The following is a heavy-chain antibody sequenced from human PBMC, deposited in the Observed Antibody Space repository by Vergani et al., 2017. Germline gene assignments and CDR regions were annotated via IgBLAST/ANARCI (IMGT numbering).Heavy chain of an antibody. V-gene: IGHV4-59*11. D-gene: IGHD3/OR15-3a*01. CDR1: FDSIRNLY. CDR2: IHYSENT. CDR3: ARGQTGYSRDWSTYFFYMDV. J-gene: IGHJ6*03. Sequence: QVQLQESGPGLVKSSETLSLTCSVSFDSIRNLYCNWIRQPPGKGLEWIGSIHYSENTNYNPSLKTRVTISVDTSKNQFSLTLTSVTAADSAFYFCARGQTGYSRDWSTYFFYMDVWGKGTTVTVSS.